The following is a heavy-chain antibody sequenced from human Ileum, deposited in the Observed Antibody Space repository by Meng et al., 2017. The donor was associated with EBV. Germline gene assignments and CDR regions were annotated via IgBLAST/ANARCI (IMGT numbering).Heavy chain of an antibody. CDR3: AKEQDDGDRGIHRIDS. D-gene: IGHD5-18*01. CDR2: IHYNGGT. V-gene: IGHV4-39*07. J-gene: IGHJ5*01. CDR1: VCSSSTSCYF. Sequence: QPQRQEPGPGPGMPSQTLSLTCTVTVCSSSTSCYFWGWNRQTPGKGLEWIGSIHYNGGTAYNPSLQSRVTMSVDTSKNQFSLRLTSVTAADTAVYYCAKEQDDGDRGIHRIDSWGQGTLVTVSS.